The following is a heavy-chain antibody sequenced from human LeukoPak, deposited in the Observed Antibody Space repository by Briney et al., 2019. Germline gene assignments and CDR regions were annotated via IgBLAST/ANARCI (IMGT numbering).Heavy chain of an antibody. CDR3: ARGAYGDK. V-gene: IGHV1-18*01. CDR2: ISTQSGNT. Sequence: ASVKVSCEASGYTLTSYGINWMRPAPGQGLEWMGWISTQSGNTNYAQKVQGRLTLTTDRSTNTAYMELRSLRSDDTAVYYCARGAYGDKWGQGTMVTVSS. J-gene: IGHJ4*02. D-gene: IGHD4-17*01. CDR1: GYTLTSYG.